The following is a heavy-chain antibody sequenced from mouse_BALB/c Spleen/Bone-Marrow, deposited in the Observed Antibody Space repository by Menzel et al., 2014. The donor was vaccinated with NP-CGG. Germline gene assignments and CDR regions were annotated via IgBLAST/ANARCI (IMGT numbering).Heavy chain of an antibody. V-gene: IGHV1-69*02. J-gene: IGHJ2*01. CDR2: IDPSDSYI. CDR1: GYTFTRFY. Sequence: QVQLQQSGAEFAKPGASVRLSCKASGYTFTRFYIHWVKQRPGQDLEWIGEIDPSDSYINYNQKFKGKATLTVDKSSSTAYMQLSSLTSEDSAPYYCARWGYLDYWGQGTTLTVSS. D-gene: IGHD3-1*01. CDR3: ARWGYLDY.